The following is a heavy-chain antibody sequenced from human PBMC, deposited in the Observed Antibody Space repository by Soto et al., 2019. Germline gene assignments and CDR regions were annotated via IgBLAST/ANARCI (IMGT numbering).Heavy chain of an antibody. CDR3: AKGRSSSPWGAFDI. CDR2: ISYDGSNK. CDR1: GFTFSSYG. D-gene: IGHD6-13*01. V-gene: IGHV3-30*18. J-gene: IGHJ3*02. Sequence: GGSLRLSCAASGFTFSSYGMHWVRQAPGKGLEWVAVISYDGSNKYYADSVKGRFTISRDNSKNTLYLQMNSLRAEDTAVYYCAKGRSSSPWGAFDIWGQGTMVTVSS.